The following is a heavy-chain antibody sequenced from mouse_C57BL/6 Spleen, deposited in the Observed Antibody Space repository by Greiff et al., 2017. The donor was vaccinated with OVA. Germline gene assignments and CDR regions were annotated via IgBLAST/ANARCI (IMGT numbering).Heavy chain of an antibody. CDR2: IDPADSET. CDR1: GFTFTGYG. Sequence: QVHVKQPGAELVRPGASVKLSCKASGFTFTGYGMHWVKQRPVQGLEWIGNIDPADSETHYNQKFKGKATLTVDKSSSTAYMQLRSLTSEDSADYTVANWYSYDLYIYDWGTGTTVTFSS. J-gene: IGHJ1*03. CDR3: ANWYSYDLYIYD. D-gene: IGHD2-12*01. V-gene: IGHV1-52*01.